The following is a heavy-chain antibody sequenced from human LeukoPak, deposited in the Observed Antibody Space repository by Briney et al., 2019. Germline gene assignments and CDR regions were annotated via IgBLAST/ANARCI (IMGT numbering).Heavy chain of an antibody. J-gene: IGHJ4*02. V-gene: IGHV4-39*01. CDR3: ARRSSSWYYFDY. CDR2: IYYSGST. Sequence: SETLSLTCTVSGGSISSSSYYWGWIRQPPGKGLEWIGSIYYSGSTYYNPSLKSRVTISVDTSKNQFTLKLSSVTAADTAVYYCARRSSSWYYFDYWGQGTLVTVSS. D-gene: IGHD6-13*01. CDR1: GGSISSSSYY.